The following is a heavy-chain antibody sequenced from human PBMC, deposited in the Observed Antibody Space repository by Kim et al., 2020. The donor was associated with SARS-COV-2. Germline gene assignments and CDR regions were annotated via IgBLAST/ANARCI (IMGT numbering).Heavy chain of an antibody. J-gene: IGHJ4*02. Sequence: GGSLRLSCAASGFTFSSYSMNWVRQAPGKGLEWVSYISSSSSTIYYADSVKGRFTISRDNAKNSLYLQMNSLRDEDTAVYYCARGPVAQQLVRIVFDYWGQGTLVTVSS. V-gene: IGHV3-48*02. CDR1: GFTFSSYS. CDR2: ISSSSSTI. D-gene: IGHD6-13*01. CDR3: ARGPVAQQLVRIVFDY.